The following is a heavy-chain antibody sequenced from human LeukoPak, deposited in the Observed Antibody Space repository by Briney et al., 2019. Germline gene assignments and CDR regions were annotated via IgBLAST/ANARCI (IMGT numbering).Heavy chain of an antibody. D-gene: IGHD7-27*01. CDR2: INHSGST. Sequence: SETLSLTCAVYGGSFSGYYWSWIRQPPGKGVEWIGEINHSGSTNYNPSLKSRVTISVDTSKNQFSLKLSSVTAADTAVYYCAANWGYDAFDIWGQGTMVTVSS. V-gene: IGHV4-34*01. CDR1: GGSFSGYY. J-gene: IGHJ3*02. CDR3: AANWGYDAFDI.